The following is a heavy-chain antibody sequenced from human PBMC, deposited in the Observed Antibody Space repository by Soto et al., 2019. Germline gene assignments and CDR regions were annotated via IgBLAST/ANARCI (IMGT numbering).Heavy chain of an antibody. CDR2: MNPNTGVA. CDR3: VRGLRRGYSVY. J-gene: IGHJ4*02. V-gene: IGHV1-8*01. D-gene: IGHD2-2*03. Sequence: QVQLVQSGAEVKKPGASVKVSCKASGYTFTGYDVNWVRQATGQGLEWVGWMNPNTGVAGFAQKFQGRVTLTGNTSITTAYMELSSLKSEDTAVYYCVRGLRRGYSVYWGQGTLVTVSS. CDR1: GYTFTGYD.